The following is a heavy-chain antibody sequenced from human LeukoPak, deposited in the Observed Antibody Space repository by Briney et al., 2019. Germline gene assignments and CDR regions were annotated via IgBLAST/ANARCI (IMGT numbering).Heavy chain of an antibody. V-gene: IGHV4-59*01. CDR3: AKDRGLIYDAFDI. D-gene: IGHD3/OR15-3a*01. CDR2: IYYSGST. CDR1: GGSISSYY. J-gene: IGHJ3*02. Sequence: SETLSLTCTVSGGSISSYYWSWIRQPPGKGLEWIGYIYYSGSTNYNPSLKSRVTISVDTSKNQFSLKLSSVTAADTAVYYCAKDRGLIYDAFDIWGQGTMVTVSS.